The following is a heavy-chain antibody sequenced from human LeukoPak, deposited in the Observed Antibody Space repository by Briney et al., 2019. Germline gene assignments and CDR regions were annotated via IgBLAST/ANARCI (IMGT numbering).Heavy chain of an antibody. CDR2: IYYSGST. J-gene: IGHJ3*02. Sequence: SETLSLTCTVSGGSISSSSYYWGWTRQPPGKGLEWIGSIYYSGSTYYNPSLKSRVTISVDTSKNQFSLKLSSVTAADTAVYYCARDPRITMVRGVTGAFDIWGQGTMVTVSS. CDR3: ARDPRITMVRGVTGAFDI. CDR1: GGSISSSSYY. D-gene: IGHD3-10*01. V-gene: IGHV4-39*07.